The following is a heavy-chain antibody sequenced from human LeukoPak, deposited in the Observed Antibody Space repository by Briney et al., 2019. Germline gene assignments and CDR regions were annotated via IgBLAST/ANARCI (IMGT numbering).Heavy chain of an antibody. J-gene: IGHJ5*02. CDR1: GGSISSADYY. D-gene: IGHD4-17*01. Sequence: SETLSLTCTLSGGSISSADYYWSWIRQPPGKGLEWIGYIYYSGSTYYKPSLKSRVTISVDTSKNQFSLNLSSVTAADTAVYYCARERATVTTPWGQGTLVTVSS. CDR2: IYYSGST. V-gene: IGHV4-30-4*01. CDR3: ARERATVTTP.